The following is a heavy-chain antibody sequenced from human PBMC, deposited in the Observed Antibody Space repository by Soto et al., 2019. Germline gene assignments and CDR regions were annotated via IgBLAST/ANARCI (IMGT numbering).Heavy chain of an antibody. D-gene: IGHD1-26*01. CDR3: AHAYGGMSLY. J-gene: IGHJ4*02. Sequence: QITLKESGPTLVKPTQTLTLTCTFSGFSLPTDRVGVGWIRQPPGKALEWLAVIYWDDTKTYRPSLKSRLTITKDTSKNQVAPTLTDVDPVDTATYCCAHAYGGMSLYWGQGTLVTVSS. V-gene: IGHV2-5*02. CDR2: IYWDDTK. CDR1: GFSLPTDRVG.